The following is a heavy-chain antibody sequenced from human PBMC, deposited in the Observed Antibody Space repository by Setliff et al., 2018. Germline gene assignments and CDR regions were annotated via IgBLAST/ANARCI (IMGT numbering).Heavy chain of an antibody. D-gene: IGHD2-21*01. CDR2: IYYSGST. J-gene: IGHJ3*02. Sequence: SETLSFTCTVSGGSISSGGYYWSWIRQHPGKGLEWIGYIYYSGSTYYNPSLKSRVTISVDTSKNQFSLKLSSVTAADTAVYYCARVALVVVIRNAFDIWGQGTMVTV. CDR1: GGSISSGGYY. V-gene: IGHV4-31*03. CDR3: ARVALVVVIRNAFDI.